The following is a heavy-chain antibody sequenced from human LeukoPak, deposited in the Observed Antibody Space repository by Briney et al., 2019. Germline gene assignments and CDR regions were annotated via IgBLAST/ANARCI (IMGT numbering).Heavy chain of an antibody. J-gene: IGHJ6*02. Sequence: SETLSLTCTVSGVSITSNSDYWGWFRQPPGKGLEWIGYIYHSGSTYYNPSLKSRVTISVDRSKNQFSLKLSSVTAADTAVYYCASAPPYYYYGMDVWGQGTTVTVSS. CDR1: GVSITSNSDY. CDR3: ASAPPYYYYGMDV. CDR2: IYHSGST. V-gene: IGHV4-39*07.